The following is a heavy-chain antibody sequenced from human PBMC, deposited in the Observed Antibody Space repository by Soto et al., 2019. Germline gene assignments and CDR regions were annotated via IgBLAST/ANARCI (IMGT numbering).Heavy chain of an antibody. D-gene: IGHD6-19*01. J-gene: IGHJ5*02. CDR1: GFTFSSYD. V-gene: IGHV3-13*01. CDR2: IGTAGDT. Sequence: EVQLVESGGGLVQPGGSLRLSCAASGFTFSSYDMHWVRQATGKGLEWVSAIGTAGDTYYPGSVKGRFTSSRENAKNSLYLQMNSLRAGDTAVYYCARGAKYSSGWYSFGHPSWFDPWGQGTLVTVSS. CDR3: ARGAKYSSGWYSFGHPSWFDP.